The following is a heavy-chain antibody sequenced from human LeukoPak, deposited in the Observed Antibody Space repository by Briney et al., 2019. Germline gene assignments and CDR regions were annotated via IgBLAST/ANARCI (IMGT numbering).Heavy chain of an antibody. CDR3: AKFPRVITYYDYVWGSYRPWYYMDV. J-gene: IGHJ6*03. CDR1: GFTLSSYE. V-gene: IGHV3-48*03. Sequence: GGSLRLSCAASGFTLSSYEMNWVRQAPGKGLEWVSYISSSGGTIYYADSVKGRFTISRDNAKNTLYLQMNSLRAEDTAVYYCAKFPRVITYYDYVWGSYRPWYYMDVWGKGTTVTISS. CDR2: ISSSGGTI. D-gene: IGHD3-16*02.